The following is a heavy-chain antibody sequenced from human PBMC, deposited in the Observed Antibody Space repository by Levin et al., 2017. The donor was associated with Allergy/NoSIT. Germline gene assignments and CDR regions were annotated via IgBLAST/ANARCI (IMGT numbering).Heavy chain of an antibody. CDR1: GLTFSTYT. CDR2: ISSDGST. J-gene: IGHJ4*02. Sequence: GGSLRLSCAASGLTFSTYTMSWVRQAPGKGLEWVSTISSDGSTYYADSVKGRFSISRDNSKNTLYLQMNSLRAEDTAVYYCAKDPPSSYWGQGSLVTVSS. CDR3: AKDPPSSY. D-gene: IGHD6-6*01. V-gene: IGHV3-23*01.